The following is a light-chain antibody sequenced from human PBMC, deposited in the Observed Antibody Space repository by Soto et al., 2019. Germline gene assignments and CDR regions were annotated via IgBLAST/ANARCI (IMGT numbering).Light chain of an antibody. V-gene: IGLV1-44*01. CDR1: SSNIGTHT. J-gene: IGLJ2*01. CDR2: SNN. Sequence: QSVLTQPPSASGTPGQRVTISCSGSSSNIGTHTVNWYQQLPGTAPKLVIYSNNQRPSGVPDRFSGSKSGTSASLAIRWLRSEDEADYYCATWDDSLNGVFGGGTKLTVL. CDR3: ATWDDSLNGV.